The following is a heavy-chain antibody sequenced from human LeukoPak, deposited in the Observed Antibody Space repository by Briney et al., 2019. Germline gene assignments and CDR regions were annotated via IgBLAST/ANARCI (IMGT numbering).Heavy chain of an antibody. CDR3: AGPSLAYYYDSSGYAFDY. Sequence: PGGSLRLSCAATGFTFSSYAMTWVRQAPGKGLEWVSGISGSGDTTYYADSVKGRFTISRDNSKNTLYLQMNSLRAEDTAIYYCAGPSLAYYYDSSGYAFDYWGQGTLVTVSS. CDR1: GFTFSSYA. J-gene: IGHJ4*02. V-gene: IGHV3-23*01. D-gene: IGHD3-22*01. CDR2: ISGSGDTT.